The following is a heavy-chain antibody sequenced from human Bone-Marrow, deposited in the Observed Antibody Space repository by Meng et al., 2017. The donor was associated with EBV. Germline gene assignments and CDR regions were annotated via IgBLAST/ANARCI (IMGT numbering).Heavy chain of an antibody. CDR2: TYYRYKSYD. CDR1: GDTISSNNAA. J-gene: IGHJ4*02. CDR3: AYFGHLAPLW. Sequence: QIHRQPSVPALLKSPPPLSVSCALSGDTISSNNAACSWIRQSPSGGLGWLGRTYYRYKSYDDYAVSVKSRITVNLDTTKKQLSLHLNCVTPEDTAVYYCAYFGHLAPLWWGQGTLVTVSS. D-gene: IGHD2/OR15-2a*01. V-gene: IGHV6-1*01.